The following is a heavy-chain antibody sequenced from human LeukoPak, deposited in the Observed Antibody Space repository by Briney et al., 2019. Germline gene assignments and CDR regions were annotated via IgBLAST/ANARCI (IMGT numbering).Heavy chain of an antibody. J-gene: IGHJ5*02. CDR3: ARGGNYWPQWWFDP. CDR1: GDSITSGNW. CDR2: IFHSGST. Sequence: SGTLSLTCAVSGDSITSGNWWSWVRQPPGRGLEWIGEIFHSGSTNYNPSLKSRVSISVDKSKNHFSLKLNSVTAADTAVYYCARGGNYWPQWWFDPWGRGTLVSVSS. V-gene: IGHV4-4*02. D-gene: IGHD1-26*01.